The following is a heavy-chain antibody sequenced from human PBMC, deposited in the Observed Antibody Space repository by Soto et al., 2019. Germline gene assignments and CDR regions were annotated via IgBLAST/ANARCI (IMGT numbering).Heavy chain of an antibody. Sequence: SETLSLTCSVSGGSTSSYYWSWIRQPPGKGLEWIGYIYYSGSTDYSPSLKSRVTMSIDTSQNQVSLKLTSVTTADTAVYYCAATPRYRGQGTLVTVS. V-gene: IGHV4-59*01. CDR1: GGSTSSYY. CDR2: IYYSGST. CDR3: AATPRY. J-gene: IGHJ4*02. D-gene: IGHD2-15*01.